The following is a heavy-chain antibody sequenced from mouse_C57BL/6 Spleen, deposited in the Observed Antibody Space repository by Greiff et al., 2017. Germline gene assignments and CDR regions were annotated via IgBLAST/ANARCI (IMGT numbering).Heavy chain of an antibody. Sequence: EVKLVESGGGLVKPGGSLKLSCAASGFTFSSYAMSWVRQTPEKRLEWVATISDGGSYTYYPDNVKGRFTISRDNAKNNLYLQMSHLKSEDTAMYYCARQVITTVYFDYWGQGTTLTVSS. D-gene: IGHD1-1*01. CDR3: ARQVITTVYFDY. J-gene: IGHJ2*01. V-gene: IGHV5-4*03. CDR2: ISDGGSYT. CDR1: GFTFSSYA.